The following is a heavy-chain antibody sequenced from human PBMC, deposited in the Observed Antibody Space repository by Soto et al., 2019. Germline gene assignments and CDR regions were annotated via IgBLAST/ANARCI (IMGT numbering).Heavy chain of an antibody. D-gene: IGHD2-15*01. CDR1: GGSVSSGSYY. J-gene: IGHJ3*02. CDR2: IYYSGST. V-gene: IGHV4-61*01. CDR3: ARGSGPNDAFDI. Sequence: QVQLQESGPGLVKPSETLSLTCTVSGGSVSSGSYYWSWIRQPPGKGLEWIGYIYYSGSTNYNPSLKSRVTISVDTSKNQFSLKPSSVTAADTAVYYCARGSGPNDAFDIWGQGTMVTVSS.